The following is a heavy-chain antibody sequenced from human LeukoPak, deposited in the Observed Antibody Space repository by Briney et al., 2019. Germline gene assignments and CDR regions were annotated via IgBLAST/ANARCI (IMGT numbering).Heavy chain of an antibody. CDR1: KYTFISYF. J-gene: IGHJ4*02. CDR2: INPSGGTHT. Sequence: GSVKISCRASKYTFISYFMHWVRQAPGERLVWLGIINPSGGTHTTYAQKFQGRVTMTRDTSTTTVYMELSSLRSEDTAVYYCARERSGLDYWGQGTLVTVSS. V-gene: IGHV1-46*01. CDR3: ARERSGLDY. D-gene: IGHD1-26*01.